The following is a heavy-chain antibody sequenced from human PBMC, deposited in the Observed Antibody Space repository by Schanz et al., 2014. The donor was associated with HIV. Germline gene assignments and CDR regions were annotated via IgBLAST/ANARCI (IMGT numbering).Heavy chain of an antibody. V-gene: IGHV3-30-3*01. D-gene: IGHD3-16*01. Sequence: QVQLVESGGGVVQPGRSLRLSCAASGFTFSSYAMHWVRQAPGKGLEWVAVIAYDGSNKYYADSVKGRFTISRDNSKNTLYLQMNSLRAEDTAVYYCARMEQLIIGYYYGMDVWGQGTTVTVSS. J-gene: IGHJ6*02. CDR2: IAYDGSNK. CDR1: GFTFSSYA. CDR3: ARMEQLIIGYYYGMDV.